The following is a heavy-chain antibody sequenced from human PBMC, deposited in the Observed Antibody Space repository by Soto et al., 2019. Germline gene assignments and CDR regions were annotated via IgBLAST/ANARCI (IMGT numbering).Heavy chain of an antibody. J-gene: IGHJ3*02. Sequence: QVQLVQSGAEVTKPGSSVKVSCKASGGTFSSYTISWVRQAPGQGLEWMGRIIPILGIANYAQKFQGRVTISADKSTSTAYMELSSLGSEDTAVYYCALGIVVVPAAMKGAFDIWGQGTMVTVSS. CDR3: ALGIVVVPAAMKGAFDI. CDR1: GGTFSSYT. D-gene: IGHD2-2*01. V-gene: IGHV1-69*02. CDR2: IIPILGIA.